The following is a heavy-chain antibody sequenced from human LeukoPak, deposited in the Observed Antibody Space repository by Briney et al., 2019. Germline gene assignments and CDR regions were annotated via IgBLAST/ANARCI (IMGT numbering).Heavy chain of an antibody. CDR2: ISYDGCNK. D-gene: IGHD4-23*01. V-gene: IGHV3-30*18. J-gene: IGHJ4*02. Sequence: GGSLRLSCAASGFTFSSYGMHWVRQAPGKGLEWVAVISYDGCNKYYADSVKGRFTISRDNSKNTLYLQMNSLRAEDTAVYYCAKGSTVVTPALDYWGQGTLVTVSS. CDR1: GFTFSSYG. CDR3: AKGSTVVTPALDY.